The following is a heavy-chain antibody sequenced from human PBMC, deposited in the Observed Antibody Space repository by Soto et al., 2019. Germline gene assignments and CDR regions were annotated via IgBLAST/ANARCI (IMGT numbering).Heavy chain of an antibody. CDR1: GGSISSSSYY. J-gene: IGHJ5*02. CDR3: ARHHPTESMVRGVINWFDP. D-gene: IGHD3-10*01. V-gene: IGHV4-39*01. CDR2: IYYSGST. Sequence: ASETLSLTCTVSGGSISSSSYYWGWIRQPPGKGLEWIGSIYYSGSTYYNPSLKSRVTISVDTSKNQFSLKLSSVTAADTAVYYCARHHPTESMVRGVINWFDPWGQGTLVTVSS.